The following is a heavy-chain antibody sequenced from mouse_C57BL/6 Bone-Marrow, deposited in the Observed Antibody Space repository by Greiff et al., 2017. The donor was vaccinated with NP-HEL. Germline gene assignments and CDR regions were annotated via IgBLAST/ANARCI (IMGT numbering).Heavy chain of an antibody. CDR2: IDPSDSET. Sequence: QVQLQQPGAELVRPGSSVKLSCKASGYTFTSYWMHWVKQRPIQGLEWIGNIDPSDSETHYNQKFKDKATLTVDKSSSTAYMQLSSLTSEDSAVYYCARDGMVTPGLYFDYWGQGTTLTVSS. V-gene: IGHV1-52*01. D-gene: IGHD2-2*01. CDR3: ARDGMVTPGLYFDY. CDR1: GYTFTSYW. J-gene: IGHJ2*01.